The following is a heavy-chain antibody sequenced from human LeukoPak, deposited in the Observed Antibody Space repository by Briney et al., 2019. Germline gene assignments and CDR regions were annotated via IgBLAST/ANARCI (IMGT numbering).Heavy chain of an antibody. CDR2: ISSSGSGGNT. CDR1: GVTLSSYA. Sequence: GSLRLXCAASGVTLSSYAMSWARQAPGKGLEGDSGISSSGSGGNTYYADSVKGRFTISRDSSKNTLFLHMNTLRAEDTAIYYCAKDRTVGASYRYFDLWGRGTLVTVSS. CDR3: AKDRTVGASYRYFDL. D-gene: IGHD1-26*01. V-gene: IGHV3-23*01. J-gene: IGHJ2*01.